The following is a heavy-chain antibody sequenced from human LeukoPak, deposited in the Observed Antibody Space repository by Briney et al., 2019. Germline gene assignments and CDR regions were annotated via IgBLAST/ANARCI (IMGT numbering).Heavy chain of an antibody. D-gene: IGHD1-26*01. J-gene: IGHJ4*02. CDR2: IKSKTDGGTT. CDR3: TTGRLWELDPH. CDR1: GFTFSSYS. V-gene: IGHV3-15*01. Sequence: GGSLRLSCAASGFTFSSYSMNWVRQAPGKGLEWVGRIKSKTDGGTTDYAAPVKGRFTISRDDSKNTLYLQMNSLKTEDTAVYYCTTGRLWELDPHWGQGTLVTVSS.